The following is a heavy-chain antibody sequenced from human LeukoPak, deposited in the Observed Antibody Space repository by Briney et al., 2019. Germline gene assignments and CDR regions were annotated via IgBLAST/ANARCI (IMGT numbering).Heavy chain of an antibody. V-gene: IGHV3-21*04. CDR3: ARAHTAWELLRGFDY. CDR1: GFTFSSYS. Sequence: GGSLRLSCAASGFTFSSYSMNWVRQAPGKGLEWVSSISSSSSYIYYADSVKGRFTISRDNAENSLYLQMNSLRAEDTAVYYCARAHTAWELLRGFDYWGQGTLVTVSS. D-gene: IGHD1-26*01. J-gene: IGHJ4*02. CDR2: ISSSSSYI.